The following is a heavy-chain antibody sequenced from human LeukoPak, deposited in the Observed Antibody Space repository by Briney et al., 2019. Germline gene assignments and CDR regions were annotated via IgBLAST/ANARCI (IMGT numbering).Heavy chain of an antibody. CDR2: IYYSGST. CDR3: ARDQFLSPIGSGVDDAFDI. CDR1: GGSISSSSYY. V-gene: IGHV4-39*07. J-gene: IGHJ3*02. D-gene: IGHD3-10*01. Sequence: PSETLSLTCTVSGGSISSSSYYWGWIRQPPGKGLEWIGSIYYSGSTYYNPSLKSRVTISVDTSKNQFSLKLSSVTAADTAVYYCARDQFLSPIGSGVDDAFDIWGQGTMVTVSS.